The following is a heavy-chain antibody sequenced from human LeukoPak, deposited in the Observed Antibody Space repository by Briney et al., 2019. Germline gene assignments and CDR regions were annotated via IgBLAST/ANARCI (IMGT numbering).Heavy chain of an antibody. CDR3: ARNYCSGGSCYEYYFDY. CDR1: VGTSSSYA. Sequence: SVKVSCKASVGTSSSYAISWVRQAPGQGLEWMGRIIPIFSTANYSQKFQVRVTITTDEYTSTAYMELSSLRSEDTAVYYCARNYCSGGSCYEYYFDYWGQGTLVTVSS. V-gene: IGHV1-69*05. D-gene: IGHD2-15*01. J-gene: IGHJ4*02. CDR2: IIPIFSTA.